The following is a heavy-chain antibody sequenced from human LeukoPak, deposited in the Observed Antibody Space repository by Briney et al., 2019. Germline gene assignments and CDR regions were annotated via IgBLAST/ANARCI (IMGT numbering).Heavy chain of an antibody. D-gene: IGHD2-2*01. CDR3: ARRLTQYDCFDP. CDR1: GDSLSSNSVT. V-gene: IGHV6-1*01. Sequence: SQTLSLTCAISGDSLSSNSVTWNWLRQSPSRGLEWLGRTYYRSTWYNGYAVSVRGRITVNPDTSKNQFSLHLNSVTPEGTAVYYCARRLTQYDCFDPWGQGILVTVSS. CDR2: TYYRSTWYN. J-gene: IGHJ5*02.